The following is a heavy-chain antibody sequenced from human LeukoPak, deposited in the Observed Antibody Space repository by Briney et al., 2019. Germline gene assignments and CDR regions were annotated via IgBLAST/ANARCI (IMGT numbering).Heavy chain of an antibody. CDR2: IYTSGST. CDR1: GGSISSYY. V-gene: IGHV4-4*07. Sequence: SETLSLTCTVSGGSISSYYWSWIRQPAGKGLEWIGRIYTSGSTNYNPSLKSRVTMSVDTSKNQFSLKLSSVTAADTAVYYCARGQGASYYYYYGMDVWGQGTTVTVSS. J-gene: IGHJ6*02. CDR3: ARGQGASYYYYYGMDV.